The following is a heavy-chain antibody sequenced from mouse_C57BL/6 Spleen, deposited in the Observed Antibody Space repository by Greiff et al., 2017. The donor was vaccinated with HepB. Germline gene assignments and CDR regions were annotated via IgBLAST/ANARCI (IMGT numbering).Heavy chain of an antibody. Sequence: VQLQQSGAELVKPGASVKISCKASGYAFSSYWMNWVKQRPGKGLEWIGQIYPGDGDTNYNGKFKGKATLTADKSSSTAYMQLSSLTSEDSAVYFCARWSYGSSWGFAYWGQGTLVTVSA. D-gene: IGHD1-1*01. CDR2: IYPGDGDT. V-gene: IGHV1-80*01. CDR1: GYAFSSYW. CDR3: ARWSYGSSWGFAY. J-gene: IGHJ3*01.